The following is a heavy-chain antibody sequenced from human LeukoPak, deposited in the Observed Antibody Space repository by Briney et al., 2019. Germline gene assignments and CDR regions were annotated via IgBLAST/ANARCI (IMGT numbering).Heavy chain of an antibody. D-gene: IGHD5-12*01. CDR1: GFTFSIYA. J-gene: IGHJ4*02. Sequence: GGSLRLSCAASGFTFSIYAMSWVRQAPGKGLEWVSAISGSGGTAYYADSVKGRFTISRDNAKNSPYQQMNSLRADDTAVYYCARESGAITHWGQGTLVTVSS. CDR2: ISGSGGTA. CDR3: ARESGAITH. V-gene: IGHV3-23*01.